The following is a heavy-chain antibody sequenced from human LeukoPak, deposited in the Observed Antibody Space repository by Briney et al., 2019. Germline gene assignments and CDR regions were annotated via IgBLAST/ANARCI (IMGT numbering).Heavy chain of an antibody. CDR3: AREDYYDSRGYYGPLVFDS. D-gene: IGHD3-22*01. CDR2: INPNSGGT. V-gene: IGHV1-2*02. J-gene: IGHJ4*02. Sequence: GASVKVSCKASGYTFTGYYMHWVRQAPGQGLEWMGWINPNSGGTNYAQKFQGRVTMTRDTSISPAYMELSRLRSDDTAVYYCAREDYYDSRGYYGPLVFDSWGQGPRVTVSS. CDR1: GYTFTGYY.